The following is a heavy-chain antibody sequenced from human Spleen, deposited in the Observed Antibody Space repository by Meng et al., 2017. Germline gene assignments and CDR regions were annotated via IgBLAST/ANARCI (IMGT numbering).Heavy chain of an antibody. CDR3: ATLGKYYYDSSGYRTHAFDM. CDR1: GGTFSRYA. V-gene: IGHV1-69*13. Sequence: SVKVSCKASGGTFSRYAISWVRQAPGQGLEWMGNIIPIFGTPDYAQRFQGRVTITADESTSTADMELSNLRSEDTAVYYCATLGKYYYDSSGYRTHAFDMWGQGTMVTVSS. CDR2: IIPIFGTP. J-gene: IGHJ3*02. D-gene: IGHD3-22*01.